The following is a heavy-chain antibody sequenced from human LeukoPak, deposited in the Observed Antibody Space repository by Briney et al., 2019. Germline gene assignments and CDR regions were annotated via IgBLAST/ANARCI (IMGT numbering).Heavy chain of an antibody. Sequence: NSGGCLRLSCAASGFTFSSYAMSWVRQAPGKGLEWVSSISSSSSYIYYADSVKGRFTISRDNAKNSLYLQMNSLRAEDTAVYYCGPAKMRFLEWLTDAFDIWGQGTMVTVSS. CDR1: GFTFSSYA. CDR3: GPAKMRFLEWLTDAFDI. V-gene: IGHV3-21*01. CDR2: ISSSSSYI. D-gene: IGHD3-3*01. J-gene: IGHJ3*02.